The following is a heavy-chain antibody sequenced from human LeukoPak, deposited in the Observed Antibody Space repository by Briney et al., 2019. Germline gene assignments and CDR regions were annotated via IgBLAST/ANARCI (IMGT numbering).Heavy chain of an antibody. CDR1: GGSISSNTYY. V-gene: IGHV4-39*02. Sequence: SETLSLTCTVSGGSISSNTYYWSWIRQPPGKGLEWIGSIRYSGRTYYKPSLKSRVTLSVDTSRNQLLLNLRSVTAADTAMYYCAREFNGSPDYLGQGTLVTVST. D-gene: IGHD6-25*01. J-gene: IGHJ4*02. CDR2: IRYSGRT. CDR3: AREFNGSPDY.